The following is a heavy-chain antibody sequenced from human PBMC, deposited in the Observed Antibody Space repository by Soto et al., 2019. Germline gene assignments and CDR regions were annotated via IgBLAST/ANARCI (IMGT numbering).Heavy chain of an antibody. CDR3: ARGVRGRQWLVGSVVYYYYGMDV. V-gene: IGHV3-53*01. D-gene: IGHD6-19*01. Sequence: PGGSLGLSCAASGFTVSSNYMSGVRQAPGKGLEWVSVIYSGGSTYYADSVKGRFTISRDNSKNTLYLQMNSLRAEDTAVYYCARGVRGRQWLVGSVVYYYYGMDVWGQGTTVTVSS. CDR2: IYSGGST. CDR1: GFTVSSNY. J-gene: IGHJ6*02.